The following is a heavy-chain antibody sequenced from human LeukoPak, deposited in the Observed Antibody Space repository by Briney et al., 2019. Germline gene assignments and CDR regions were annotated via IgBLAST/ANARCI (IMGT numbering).Heavy chain of an antibody. Sequence: SETLSLTCAVSGGSISSSSYYWGWVRQPPGKGLEWIGSIYYSGSTYYNPSLKSRVTISVDTSKNQFSLKLSSVTAADTAVYYCASLGGLYIVVVPAVIPGAFDIWGQGTMVTVSS. CDR1: GGSISSSSYY. D-gene: IGHD2-2*01. CDR2: IYYSGST. V-gene: IGHV4-39*01. J-gene: IGHJ3*02. CDR3: ASLGGLYIVVVPAVIPGAFDI.